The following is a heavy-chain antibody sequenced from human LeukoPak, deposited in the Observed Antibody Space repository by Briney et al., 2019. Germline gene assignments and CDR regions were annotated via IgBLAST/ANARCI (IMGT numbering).Heavy chain of an antibody. V-gene: IGHV4-31*03. CDR1: GGSISSGGSY. D-gene: IGHD3-22*01. CDR2: IYYSGST. J-gene: IGHJ4*02. CDR3: ARADSSGYYRNDY. Sequence: SETLSLTCTVSGGSISSGGSYWSWIRQLPGEGLEWIGYIYYSGSTYYNPSLKSRVIISVDTSKNQFSLKLSSVTAADTAVYYCARADSSGYYRNDYWGQGTLVTVSS.